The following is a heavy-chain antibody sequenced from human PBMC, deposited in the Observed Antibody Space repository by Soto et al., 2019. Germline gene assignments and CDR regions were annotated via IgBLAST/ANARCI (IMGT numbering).Heavy chain of an antibody. CDR3: ARSGSGSGWL. CDR2: INYSGSI. D-gene: IGHD6-19*01. Sequence: PSQTLSLTCTLSGGSLSSGRYYCSWIRHPPGKGLEWIGYINYSGSIKNNPSLKSRVTISVDTSKNKCSLKLSSMTAADTAVYYCARSGSGSGWLGGQGTLVTVSS. CDR1: GGSLSSGRYY. V-gene: IGHV4-61*01. J-gene: IGHJ4*02.